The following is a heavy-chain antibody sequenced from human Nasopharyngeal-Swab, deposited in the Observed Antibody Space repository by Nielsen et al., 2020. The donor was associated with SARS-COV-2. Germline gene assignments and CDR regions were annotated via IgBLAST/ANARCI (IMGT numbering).Heavy chain of an antibody. J-gene: IGHJ3*02. CDR1: GFIFDDYA. CDR2: ISWDGGST. Sequence: GESLQISCAASGFIFDDYAMHWVRQAPGKGLEWVSLISWDGGSTYYVDSVKGRFTISRDNSRNSLYLQMNSLRAEDTALYYCAKGLAGGSGALDIWGQGTMVTVSS. D-gene: IGHD3-10*01. CDR3: AKGLAGGSGALDI. V-gene: IGHV3-43D*04.